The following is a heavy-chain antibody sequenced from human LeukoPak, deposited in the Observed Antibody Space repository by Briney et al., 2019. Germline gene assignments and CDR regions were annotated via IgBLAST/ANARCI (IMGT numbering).Heavy chain of an antibody. CDR2: IIPNFGAT. J-gene: IGHJ5*02. D-gene: IGHD7-27*01. V-gene: IGHV1-69*13. CDR1: GGSFSSFG. Sequence: EASVKVSCKASGGSFSSFGINWVRQAPGQGLEYMGGIIPNFGATGYTHKIAQKFQGRVTFSADEATTTAHMELTGLKSEDTAVYFCVRDRFCNTVTCLGYFDPWGQGTLVIVSS. CDR3: VRDRFCNTVTCLGYFDP.